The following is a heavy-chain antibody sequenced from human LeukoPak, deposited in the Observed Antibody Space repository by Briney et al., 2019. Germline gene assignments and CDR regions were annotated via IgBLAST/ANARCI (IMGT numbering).Heavy chain of an antibody. CDR1: GGTFSSYA. J-gene: IGHJ6*02. CDR2: IIPILGIA. Sequence: SVKVSCKASGGTFSSYAISWVRQAPGQGLEWMGRIIPILGIANYAQKFQGRVTITADKSTSTAYMELSSLRSEDTAVYYCAREVYCGGDCYPGMDVWGQGTTVTVSS. V-gene: IGHV1-69*04. D-gene: IGHD2-21*02. CDR3: AREVYCGGDCYPGMDV.